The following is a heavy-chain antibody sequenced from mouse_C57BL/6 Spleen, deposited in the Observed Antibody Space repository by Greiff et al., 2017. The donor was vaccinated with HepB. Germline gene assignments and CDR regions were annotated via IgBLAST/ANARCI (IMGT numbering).Heavy chain of an antibody. CDR2: IYPGSGNT. CDR3: ARSGSWDGFAY. Sequence: QVTLKVSGAELVRPGASVKLSCKASGYTFTDYYINWVKQRPGQGLEWIARIYPGSGNTYYNEKFKGKATLTAEKSSSTAYMQLSSLTSEDSAVYFCARSGSWDGFAYWGQGTLVTVSA. CDR1: GYTFTDYY. J-gene: IGHJ3*01. V-gene: IGHV1-76*01. D-gene: IGHD3-1*01.